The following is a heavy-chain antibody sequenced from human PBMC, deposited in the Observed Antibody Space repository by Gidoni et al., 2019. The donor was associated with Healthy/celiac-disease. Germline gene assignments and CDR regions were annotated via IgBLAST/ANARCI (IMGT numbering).Heavy chain of an antibody. D-gene: IGHD4-17*01. V-gene: IGHV4-59*07. CDR2: IYYSGST. CDR1: GGSISSYY. J-gene: IGHJ4*02. CDR3: ASMMTTVTPYFDY. Sequence: QVQLQESGPGLVKPSDTLSLTCTVSGGSISSYYWSWIRQPPGKGLEWIGYIYYSGSTNYNPSLKSRVTISVDTSKNQFSLKLSSVTAADTAVYYCASMMTTVTPYFDYWGQGTLVTVSS.